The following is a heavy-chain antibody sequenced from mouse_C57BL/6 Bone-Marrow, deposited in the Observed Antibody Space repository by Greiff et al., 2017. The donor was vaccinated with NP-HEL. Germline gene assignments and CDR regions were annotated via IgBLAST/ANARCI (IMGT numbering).Heavy chain of an antibody. V-gene: IGHV14-4*01. D-gene: IGHD2-10*01. J-gene: IGHJ2*01. Sequence: VQLQQSGAELVRPGASVKLSCTASGFNIKDDYMHWVKQRPEQGLEWIGWIDPENGDTEYASKFQGKATITADTSSNTAYLQLSSLTSEDTAVYYCTTTYYRNFLGYWGQGTTLTVSS. CDR1: GFNIKDDY. CDR2: IDPENGDT. CDR3: TTTYYRNFLGY.